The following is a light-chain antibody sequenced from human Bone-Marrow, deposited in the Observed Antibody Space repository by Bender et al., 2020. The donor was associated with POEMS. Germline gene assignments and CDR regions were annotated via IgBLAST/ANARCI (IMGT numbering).Light chain of an antibody. CDR1: ALPNQY. Sequence: SYGLTQPPSVSVSPGQTARITCSGDALPNQYAYWYQQRPGQAPLVVIYRDSERPSGIPERFAGSSSGTTVTLTISGVQAEDEADYYCQTRDSSAWVFGGGTRLTVL. CDR3: QTRDSSAWV. J-gene: IGLJ3*02. CDR2: RDS. V-gene: IGLV3-25*01.